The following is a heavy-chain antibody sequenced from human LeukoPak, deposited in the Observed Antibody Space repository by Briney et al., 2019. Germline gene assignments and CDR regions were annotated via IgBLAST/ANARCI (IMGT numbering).Heavy chain of an antibody. CDR1: GFTFSSYA. CDR2: ISGSGGST. CDR3: VKVPYDTLYYFDY. Sequence: GGSLRLSCSASGFTFSSYAMSWVGQAPGKGLEWVSAISGSGGSTKYADSVKGRFTISRDNSKNTLYLQMNSLGAEDTAVYYCVKVPYDTLYYFDYWGQGTLVTVSS. V-gene: IGHV3-23*01. J-gene: IGHJ4*02. D-gene: IGHD5-12*01.